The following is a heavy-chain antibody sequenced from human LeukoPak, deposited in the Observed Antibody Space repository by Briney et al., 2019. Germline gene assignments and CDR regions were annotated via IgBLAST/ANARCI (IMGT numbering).Heavy chain of an antibody. CDR2: IIPIFGTA. CDR3: ASPPIHYYDSSGYPYYFDY. V-gene: IGHV1-69*01. Sequence: SVKVSCKASGGTFSSYAVSWVRQAPGQGLEWIGGIIPIFGTANYAQKFQGRVTITADESTSTAYMELSSLRSEDTAVYYCASPPIHYYDSSGYPYYFDYWGQGTLVTVSS. D-gene: IGHD3-22*01. J-gene: IGHJ4*02. CDR1: GGTFSSYA.